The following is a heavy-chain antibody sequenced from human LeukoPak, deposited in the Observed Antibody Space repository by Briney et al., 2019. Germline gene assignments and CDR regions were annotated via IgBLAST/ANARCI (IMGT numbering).Heavy chain of an antibody. CDR2: ISYDRSEK. Sequence: GGSLRLSCPASGFSFSVYGLHWVRQSPGKGLEGVGVISYDRSEKLLTEFVKGRFTISRDNSKNTLYLQTNSLRAEDTAVYNCAKDPEYCSGGTCYLRNYFGSWGQGILVTVSS. V-gene: IGHV3-30*18. D-gene: IGHD2-15*01. J-gene: IGHJ4*02. CDR3: AKDPEYCSGGTCYLRNYFGS. CDR1: GFSFSVYG.